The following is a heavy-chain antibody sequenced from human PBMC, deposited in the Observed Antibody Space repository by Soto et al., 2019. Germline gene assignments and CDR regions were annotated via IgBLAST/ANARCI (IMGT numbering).Heavy chain of an antibody. V-gene: IGHV4-34*01. J-gene: IGHJ6*02. CDR2: ISHSGRT. Sequence: QVQLQQWGAGLLKPSETLSLTCAVNGGSFSDYYWSWVRQPPGKGLEWIGEISHSGRTSYNPSLKSRVTISIDTSKNPFSLKLSSVSAADTAMYYCARGLQRRFGGYKGLGYHGMDVWGQGTTVTVSS. CDR3: ARGLQRRFGGYKGLGYHGMDV. D-gene: IGHD5-12*01. CDR1: GGSFSDYY.